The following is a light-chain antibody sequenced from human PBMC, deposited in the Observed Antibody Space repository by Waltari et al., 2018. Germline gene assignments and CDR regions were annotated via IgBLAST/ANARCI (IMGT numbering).Light chain of an antibody. V-gene: IGLV3-25*03. J-gene: IGLJ2*01. CDR1: ALPKQY. CDR2: KDS. CDR3: QSADSSGTFVV. Sequence: SYELTQPPSVSVSPGQTARITCSGDALPKQYAYGYQQKPGQAPVLVINKDSERPSGIPERFSGSSSGTTVTLTISGVKAEDEADYYCQSADSSGTFVVFGGGTKLTVL.